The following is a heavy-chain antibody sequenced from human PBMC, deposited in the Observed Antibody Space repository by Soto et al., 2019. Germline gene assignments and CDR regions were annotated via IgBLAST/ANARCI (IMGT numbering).Heavy chain of an antibody. D-gene: IGHD3-3*01. V-gene: IGHV4-31*03. CDR1: GGSISSGGYY. CDR2: IYYSGST. CDR3: ATRITVFGLLIPPFDP. J-gene: IGHJ5*02. Sequence: SETLSLTCTVSGGSISSGGYYWSWIRQHPGKGLEWIGYIYYSGSTYYNPSLKSRVTISVDTSKNQFSLKLSSVTAADTAVYYCATRITVFGLLIPPFDPWGQGTQVTVSS.